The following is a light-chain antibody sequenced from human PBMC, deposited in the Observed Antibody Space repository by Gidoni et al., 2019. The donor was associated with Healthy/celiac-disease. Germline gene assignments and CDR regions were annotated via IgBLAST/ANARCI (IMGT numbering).Light chain of an antibody. CDR1: QSVLYSSNNKNY. Sequence: DIVMTQSPDSLAVSLGERATINCKSSQSVLYSSNNKNYLAWYQQKPGQPPKLLIYWASTRESGVPDRFSGSWSGTDFTLTISSLQAEDVAVYYCQQYYSTPYTFGQXTKLEIK. V-gene: IGKV4-1*01. CDR2: WAS. J-gene: IGKJ2*01. CDR3: QQYYSTPYT.